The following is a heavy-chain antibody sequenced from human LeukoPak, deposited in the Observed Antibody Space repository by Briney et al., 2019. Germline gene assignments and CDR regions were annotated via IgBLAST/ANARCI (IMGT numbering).Heavy chain of an antibody. V-gene: IGHV4-4*02. CDR1: GGSISSSNW. CDR3: ARDKSYCSGGTCYSD. J-gene: IGHJ4*02. CDR2: INHSGST. D-gene: IGHD2-15*01. Sequence: SGTLSLTCAVSGGSISSSNWWSWVRPPPGKGLEWIGEINHSGSTNYNPSLKSRVTISIDKSKNQFSLTLSSVTTADTAVYYCARDKSYCSGGTCYSDWGQGTLVTVSS.